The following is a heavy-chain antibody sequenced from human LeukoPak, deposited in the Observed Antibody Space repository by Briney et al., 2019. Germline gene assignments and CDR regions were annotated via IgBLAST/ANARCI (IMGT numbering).Heavy chain of an antibody. D-gene: IGHD3-9*01. Sequence: SGTLSLTCAVSGASISSPNWWSWVRPSPGKGLQWIGEIYHSGTTNYNPSLKSRVTISLDKSKNQFSLELTSVTAADTAVYYCARHPYFDGVAYWGLGTLVTVSS. CDR3: ARHPYFDGVAY. J-gene: IGHJ1*01. CDR1: GASISSPNW. CDR2: IYHSGTT. V-gene: IGHV4-4*02.